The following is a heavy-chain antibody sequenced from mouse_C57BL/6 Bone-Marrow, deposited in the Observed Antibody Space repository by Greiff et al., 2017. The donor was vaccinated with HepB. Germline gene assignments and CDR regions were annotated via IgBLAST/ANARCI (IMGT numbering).Heavy chain of an antibody. D-gene: IGHD2-12*01. Sequence: VKLQQSGPELVKPGASVKISCKASGYAFSSSWMNWVKQRPGKGLEWIGRIYPGDGDTNYNGKFKGKATLTADKSSSTAYLQLSILTSEDSAVYFCSSYCYDWFAYWGQGTLVTVSA. CDR3: SSYCYDWFAY. CDR2: IYPGDGDT. CDR1: GYAFSSSW. J-gene: IGHJ3*01. V-gene: IGHV1-82*01.